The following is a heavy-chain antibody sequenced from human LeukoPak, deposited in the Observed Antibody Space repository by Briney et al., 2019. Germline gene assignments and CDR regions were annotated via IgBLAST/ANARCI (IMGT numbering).Heavy chain of an antibody. CDR3: AKSSKSWNDAFDI. Sequence: GGSLRLSCGASGFTFSSCGMSWVRQPPGKGLEWVSGIVGSGATTYYADSVKGRFTISRDNSKNTVYLLMNSLTAEDTAIYYCAKSSKSWNDAFDIWGQGTMVTVSS. CDR1: GFTFSSCG. D-gene: IGHD1-1*01. CDR2: IVGSGATT. J-gene: IGHJ3*02. V-gene: IGHV3-23*01.